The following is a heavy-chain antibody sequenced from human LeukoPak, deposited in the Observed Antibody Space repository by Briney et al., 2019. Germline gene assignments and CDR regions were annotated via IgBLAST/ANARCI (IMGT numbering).Heavy chain of an antibody. Sequence: ASVKVSCKASGGTFSSYAISWVRQAPGQGLEWMGGIIPIFGTANYAQKFQGRVTITADESTSTAYMELSSLRSEDTAVYYCARGGSSWYDGESTANNWFDPWGQGTLVTVSS. CDR1: GGTFSSYA. CDR2: IIPIFGTA. CDR3: ARGGSSWYDGESTANNWFDP. D-gene: IGHD6-13*01. J-gene: IGHJ5*02. V-gene: IGHV1-69*13.